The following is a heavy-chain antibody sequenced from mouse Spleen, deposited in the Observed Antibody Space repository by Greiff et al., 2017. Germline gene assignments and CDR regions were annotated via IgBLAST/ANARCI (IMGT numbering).Heavy chain of an antibody. Sequence: EVQLQQSGPDLVKPSQSLSLTCTVPGYSITSGYSWHWIRQFPGNKLEWMGYIHYSGSTNYNPSLKSRISITRDTSKNQFFLQLNSVTTEDTATYYCASDYYGSSSFAYWGQGTLVTVSA. CDR1: GYSITSGYS. CDR3: ASDYYGSSSFAY. CDR2: IHYSGST. J-gene: IGHJ3*01. D-gene: IGHD1-1*01. V-gene: IGHV3-1*02.